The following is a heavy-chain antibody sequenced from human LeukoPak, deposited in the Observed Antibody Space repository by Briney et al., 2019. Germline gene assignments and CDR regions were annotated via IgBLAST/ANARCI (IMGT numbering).Heavy chain of an antibody. J-gene: IGHJ6*03. CDR3: ARGQQLVDLGLDYYYMDV. D-gene: IGHD6-13*01. Sequence: ASVKVSCKASGYTFTSYDISWVRQATGQGLEWMGWMNPNSGNTGYAQKFQGRVTITRNTSISTASMELSSLRSEDTAVYYCARGQQLVDLGLDYYYMDVWGKGTTVTVSS. CDR2: MNPNSGNT. V-gene: IGHV1-8*03. CDR1: GYTFTSYD.